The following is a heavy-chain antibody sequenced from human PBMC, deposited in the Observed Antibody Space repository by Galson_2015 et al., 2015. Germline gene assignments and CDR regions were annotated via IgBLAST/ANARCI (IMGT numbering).Heavy chain of an antibody. CDR2: INPNSGGT. CDR3: ARVFYDYSKNYYYYYGMDV. D-gene: IGHD4-11*01. CDR1: GYTFTGYY. Sequence: SVKVSCKASGYTFTGYYMHWVRQAPGQGLEWMGRINPNSGGTNYAQEFQGRVTMTRDTSISTAYMELSRLRSDDTAVYYCARVFYDYSKNYYYYYGMDVWGQGTTVTVSS. V-gene: IGHV1-2*06. J-gene: IGHJ6*02.